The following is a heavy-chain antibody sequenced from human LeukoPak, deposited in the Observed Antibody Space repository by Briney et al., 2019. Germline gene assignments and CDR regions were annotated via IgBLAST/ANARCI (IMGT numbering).Heavy chain of an antibody. CDR2: IKQDGSEK. Sequence: GGSLRLSCAASGFSFSSYWMGWVRQAPGKGLEWVANIKQDGSEKYYVDSVKGRLTISRDNARRSLFLQMNILRVEDTALYYCARLNWDDGEVSGFDQWGQGILVTVSS. CDR3: ARLNWDDGEVSGFDQ. CDR1: GFSFSSYW. J-gene: IGHJ5*02. D-gene: IGHD1-26*01. V-gene: IGHV3-7*01.